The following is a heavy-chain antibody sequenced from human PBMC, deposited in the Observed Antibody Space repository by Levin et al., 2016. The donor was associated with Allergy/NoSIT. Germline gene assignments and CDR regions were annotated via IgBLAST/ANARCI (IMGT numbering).Heavy chain of an antibody. J-gene: IGHJ5*02. D-gene: IGHD6-19*01. CDR2: ISWNSGSI. V-gene: IGHV3-9*01. Sequence: WIRQPPGKGLEWVSGISWNSGSIGYADSVKGRFTISRDSAKNSLYLQMNSLRAEDTALYYCAKGVRGWYEGDWFDPWGQGTLVTVSS. CDR3: AKGVRGWYEGDWFDP.